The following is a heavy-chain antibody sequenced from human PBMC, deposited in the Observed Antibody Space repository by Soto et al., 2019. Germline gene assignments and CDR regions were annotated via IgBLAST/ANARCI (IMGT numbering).Heavy chain of an antibody. J-gene: IGHJ6*02. V-gene: IGHV1-18*04. CDR2: ISGYNDNT. CDR1: GYTFTSYG. D-gene: IGHD7-27*01. Sequence: QVQLVQSGAEVKKPGASVKVSCKASGYTFTSYGFSWVRQAPGQGLEWMGGISGYNDNTNYAQKFQGRVTMTTDTSTSTAYMELRSLGSDDTAVYYCARSGSGAAYYYHGLDVWGQGTTVTVSS. CDR3: ARSGSGAAYYYHGLDV.